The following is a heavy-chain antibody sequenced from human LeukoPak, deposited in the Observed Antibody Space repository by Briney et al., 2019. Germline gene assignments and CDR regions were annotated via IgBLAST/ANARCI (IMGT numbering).Heavy chain of an antibody. CDR2: IKQDGSEK. J-gene: IGHJ4*02. Sequence: GGSLRLSCAASGFTFSSYEMNWVRQAPGKGLEWVANIKQDGSEKYYVDSVKGRFIVSKDDAKNSLYLQMNSLRVEDTAAYYCARWWGGGDYWGQGTLVTVSS. D-gene: IGHD2-15*01. CDR1: GFTFSSYE. CDR3: ARWWGGGDY. V-gene: IGHV3-7*03.